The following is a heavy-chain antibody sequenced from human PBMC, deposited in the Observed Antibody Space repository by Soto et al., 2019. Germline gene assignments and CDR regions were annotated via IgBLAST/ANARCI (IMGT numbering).Heavy chain of an antibody. CDR3: AREYSNFVNYYGMDV. J-gene: IGHJ6*02. CDR1: GFTFSSYA. D-gene: IGHD4-4*01. Sequence: SLRLSCAASGFTFSSYAMSWVRQAPGKGLEWVSAISGSGGSTYYADSVKGRFTISRDNSKNTLYLQMNSLRAEDTAVYYCAREYSNFVNYYGMDVWGQGTTVTVSS. V-gene: IGHV3-23*01. CDR2: ISGSGGST.